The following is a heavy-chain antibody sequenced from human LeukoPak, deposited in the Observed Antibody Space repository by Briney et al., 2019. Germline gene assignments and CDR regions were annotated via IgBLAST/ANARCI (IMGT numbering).Heavy chain of an antibody. CDR1: GFTFSSYG. Sequence: PGGSLRLSCAASGFTFSSYGITWVRQAPGKGLEWVSTISATGGSTYYADSVKGRFTISRDNSKDTLYLQMNSLRAEDTGVYYCAKGGYSSGWRKFFDYWGQGTLVTVSS. CDR2: ISATGGST. D-gene: IGHD6-19*01. V-gene: IGHV3-23*01. CDR3: AKGGYSSGWRKFFDY. J-gene: IGHJ4*02.